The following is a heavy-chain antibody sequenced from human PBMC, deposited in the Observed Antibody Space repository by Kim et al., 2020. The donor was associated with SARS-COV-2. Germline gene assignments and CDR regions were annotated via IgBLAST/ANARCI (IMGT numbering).Heavy chain of an antibody. D-gene: IGHD6-13*01. Sequence: SETLSLTCAVYGGSFSGYYWSWIRQPPGKGLEWIGEINHSGSTNYNPSLKSRVTISVDTSKNQFSLKLSSVTAADTAVYYCARGGAAAGNLWYYYYGMDVWGQGTTVTVSS. CDR1: GGSFSGYY. V-gene: IGHV4-34*01. CDR3: ARGGAAAGNLWYYYYGMDV. CDR2: INHSGST. J-gene: IGHJ6*02.